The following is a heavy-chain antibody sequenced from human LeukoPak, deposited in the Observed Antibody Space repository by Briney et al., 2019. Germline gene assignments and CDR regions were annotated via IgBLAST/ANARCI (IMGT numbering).Heavy chain of an antibody. V-gene: IGHV1-2*02. CDR1: GYTFTGYY. CDR2: INPNSGGT. Sequence: ASVKVSCKASGYTFTGYYMHLVRQAPGQGLEGMGLINPNSGGTNYAQKFHGRVTMTRDTPISTAYMELSRLRSDDTAVYYCARGHHPYDPSDYWGQGTLVTVSS. J-gene: IGHJ4*02. D-gene: IGHD5-12*01. CDR3: ARGHHPYDPSDY.